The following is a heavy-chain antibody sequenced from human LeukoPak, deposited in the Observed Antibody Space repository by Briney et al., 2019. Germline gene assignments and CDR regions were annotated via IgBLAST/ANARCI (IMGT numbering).Heavy chain of an antibody. CDR3: ARGFIAVY. D-gene: IGHD2-15*01. CDR2: INHSGST. V-gene: IGHV4-34*01. Sequence: SETLSLTCTISGGSVSDYYWSWIRQPPGKGLGWIGEINHSGSTNYNPSLKSRVTISVDTSKNQFSLKLSSVTAADTAVYYCARGFIAVYWGQGTLATVSS. CDR1: GGSVSDYY. J-gene: IGHJ4*02.